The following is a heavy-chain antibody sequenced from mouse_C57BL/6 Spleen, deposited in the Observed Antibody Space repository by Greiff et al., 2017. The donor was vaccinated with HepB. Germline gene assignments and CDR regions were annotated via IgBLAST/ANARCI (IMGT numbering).Heavy chain of an antibody. D-gene: IGHD3-2*02. CDR3: ARGAQADYFDY. CDR1: GYTFTSYW. Sequence: QVQLQQPGAELVKPGASVKLSCKASGYTFTSYWMQWVKQRPGQGLEWIGEIDPSDSYTNYNQKFKGKATLTVDTSSSTAYMQLSSLTSEDSAVYYCARGAQADYFDYWGQGTTLTVSS. J-gene: IGHJ2*01. V-gene: IGHV1-50*01. CDR2: IDPSDSYT.